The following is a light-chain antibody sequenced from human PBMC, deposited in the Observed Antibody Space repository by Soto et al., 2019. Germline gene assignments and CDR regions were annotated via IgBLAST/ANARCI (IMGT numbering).Light chain of an antibody. Sequence: DIHMTQSPSSLSASVGDRVTITCRASQSISNYLNWYQQKPGKAPNLLIYIASNLHSGVPSRFSGSGSGTDFTLTISSLQPEDFVTDYCQQSHSTPYSFGEGTKVDIK. CDR2: IAS. CDR1: QSISNY. J-gene: IGKJ2*01. V-gene: IGKV1-39*01. CDR3: QQSHSTPYS.